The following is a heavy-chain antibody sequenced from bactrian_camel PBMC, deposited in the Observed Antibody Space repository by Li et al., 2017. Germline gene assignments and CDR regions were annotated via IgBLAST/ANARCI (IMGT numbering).Heavy chain of an antibody. J-gene: IGHJ4*01. D-gene: IGHD6*01. CDR2: IRNNGDRT. Sequence: DVQLVESGGGLVQPGGSLRVSCAGSGFTFSNYAMSWVRRAPGKGLEWVSDIRNNGDRTSYADSVKDRFTISRDDARNVVYLQLNSLKSEDAAMYYCAARKMYGGSQPYDYWGQGTQVTVS. CDR3: AARKMYGGSQPYDY. V-gene: IGHV3S40*01. CDR1: GFTFSNYA.